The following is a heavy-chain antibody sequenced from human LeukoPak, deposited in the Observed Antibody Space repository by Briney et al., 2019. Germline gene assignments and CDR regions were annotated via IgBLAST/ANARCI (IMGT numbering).Heavy chain of an antibody. Sequence: SETLSLTCTVSGGSISSYYWSWIRQPPGKGLEWIGYIYYSGSTNYNPSLKSRVTISVDTSKNQFSLKLSSVTAADTAMYFCARDSSTYYMDVWGKGTTVTVSS. D-gene: IGHD5/OR15-5a*01. J-gene: IGHJ6*03. CDR2: IYYSGST. V-gene: IGHV4-59*12. CDR1: GGSISSYY. CDR3: ARDSSTYYMDV.